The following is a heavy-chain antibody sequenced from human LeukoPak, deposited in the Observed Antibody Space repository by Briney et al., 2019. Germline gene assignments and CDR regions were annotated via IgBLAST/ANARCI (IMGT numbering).Heavy chain of an antibody. D-gene: IGHD3-22*01. CDR3: AAASPYYYDSSGYFPFDY. V-gene: IGHV3-21*01. CDR2: ISSSSSYI. CDR1: GFTFSSYS. Sequence: GGSLRLSCAASGFTFSSYSMNWVRQAPGKGLEWVSSISSSSSYIYYADSVKGRFTISRDNAKNSLYLQMNSLRAEDTAVYYCAAASPYYYDSSGYFPFDYWGQGTLVTVSS. J-gene: IGHJ4*02.